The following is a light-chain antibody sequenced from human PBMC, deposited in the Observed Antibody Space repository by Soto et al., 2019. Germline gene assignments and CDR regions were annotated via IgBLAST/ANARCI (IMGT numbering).Light chain of an antibody. V-gene: IGKV1-9*01. J-gene: IGKJ5*01. CDR2: AAS. CDR3: LGLNDYPIT. Sequence: DIQLTQSPSFLSASVGDRVTITCRASQGISSYLAWYQQKPGEAPKFLIYAASTLRGGVPSRFSGSGSGTEFPLTISSLQPEDCATYYCLGLNDYPITFGQGTRLEI. CDR1: QGISSY.